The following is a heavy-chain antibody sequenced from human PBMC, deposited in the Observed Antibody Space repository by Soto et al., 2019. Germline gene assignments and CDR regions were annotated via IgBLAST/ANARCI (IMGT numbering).Heavy chain of an antibody. CDR3: ARESLGAKGADH. CDR2: IIPIIGVT. Sequence: QVQLVQSGAEVKRPGSSVKVSCESSGDTFNSYVISWVRQAPGQGLEWMGGIIPIIGVTHYAQKFQGRVTISALSCTGTAYMELTNLGFEDTALYYFARESLGAKGADHWGQGTLVTVSS. D-gene: IGHD3-16*01. J-gene: IGHJ4*02. CDR1: GDTFNSYV. V-gene: IGHV1-69*17.